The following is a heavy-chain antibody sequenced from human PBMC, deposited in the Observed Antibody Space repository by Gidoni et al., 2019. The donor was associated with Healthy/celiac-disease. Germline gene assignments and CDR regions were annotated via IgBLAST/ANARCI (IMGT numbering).Heavy chain of an antibody. CDR3: AKDPLTYCGGDCYGDY. CDR1: GFTFSSYA. CDR2: ISGSGGST. V-gene: IGHV3-23*04. J-gene: IGHJ4*02. Sequence: EVQLVESGGGLVQPGGSLRLSCAASGFTFSSYAMSWVRQAPGKGLEGVSAISGSGGSTYYADSVKGRFTISRDNSKNTLYLQMNSLRAEDTAVYFCAKDPLTYCGGDCYGDYWGQGTLVTVSS. D-gene: IGHD2-21*02.